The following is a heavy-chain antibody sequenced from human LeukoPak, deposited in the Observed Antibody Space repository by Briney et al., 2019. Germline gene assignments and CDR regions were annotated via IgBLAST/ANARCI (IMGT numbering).Heavy chain of an antibody. Sequence: ASVKVSCKASGGTFSSYAISWVRQAPGQGLEWMGGIIPIFGTANYAQKFQGRVTITADESTSTAYMELSSLRSEDTAVYYCARDSKYYHGSGSLDYWGQGTLVTVSS. D-gene: IGHD3-10*01. V-gene: IGHV1-69*13. CDR1: GGTFSSYA. J-gene: IGHJ4*02. CDR2: IIPIFGTA. CDR3: ARDSKYYHGSGSLDY.